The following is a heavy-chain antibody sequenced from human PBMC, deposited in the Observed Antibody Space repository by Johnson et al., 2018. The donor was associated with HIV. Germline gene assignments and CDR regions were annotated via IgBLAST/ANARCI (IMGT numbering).Heavy chain of an antibody. D-gene: IGHD3-3*01. J-gene: IGHJ3*02. V-gene: IGHV3-30*14. CDR3: ARDAGVDDAFDI. CDR2: IHYDGSNK. Sequence: QVQLVESGGGVVQPGRSLRLSCAASGFTFSSYAMHWVRQAPGKGLEWVAFIHYDGSNKYYADSVKGRFTISRDNSKNTLYLQMNSLRAEDTAVYYCARDAGVDDAFDIWGQGTMVTVSS. CDR1: GFTFSSYA.